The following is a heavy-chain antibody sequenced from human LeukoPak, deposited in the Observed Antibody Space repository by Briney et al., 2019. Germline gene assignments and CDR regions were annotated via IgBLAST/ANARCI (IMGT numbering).Heavy chain of an antibody. CDR1: GFTFSTYS. J-gene: IGHJ4*02. Sequence: GGSLRLSCAASGFTFSTYSMNWVRQAPGKGLDWVGRIKSSAAGGTTDYAAPVKGRFTISRDDSKNTLFLQMNSLKTEDTAIYYCTTGPDPTFDYWGRGTLVTVSS. CDR2: IKSSAAGGTT. V-gene: IGHV3-15*01. CDR3: TTGPDPTFDY.